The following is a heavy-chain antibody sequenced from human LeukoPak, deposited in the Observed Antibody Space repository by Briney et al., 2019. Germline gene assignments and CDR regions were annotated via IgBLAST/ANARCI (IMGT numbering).Heavy chain of an antibody. CDR1: GGSFSGYY. Sequence: SETLSLTCAVYGGSFSGYYWSWVRQPPGKGLEWIGEINHSGSTNYNPSPKSRVTISVDTSKNQFSLKLSSVTAGDTAVYYCARALRGSTTYYFDYWGRGILVTVSS. CDR3: ARALRGSTTYYFDY. V-gene: IGHV4-34*01. CDR2: INHSGST. D-gene: IGHD1-26*01. J-gene: IGHJ4*02.